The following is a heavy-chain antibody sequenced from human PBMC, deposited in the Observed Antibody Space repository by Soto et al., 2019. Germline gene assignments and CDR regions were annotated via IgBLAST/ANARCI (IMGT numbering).Heavy chain of an antibody. J-gene: IGHJ4*02. CDR2: INSDGSTT. V-gene: IGHV3-74*01. CDR1: GFTFSTYW. CDR3: ATVAPGSYPGGDY. Sequence: EVQLVESGGGLVQPGGSLRLSCAASGFTFSTYWMHWVRQAPGKGLVWVSRINSDGSTTTYADSVKGRFTISRDNAKNTLYLQRNGLGAEDTAVYYCATVAPGSYPGGDYWGQGT. D-gene: IGHD3-10*01.